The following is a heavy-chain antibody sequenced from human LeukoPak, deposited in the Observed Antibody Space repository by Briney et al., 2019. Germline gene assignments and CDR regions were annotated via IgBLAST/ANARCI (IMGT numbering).Heavy chain of an antibody. CDR1: GGSMSSSSYYYY. CDR2: LFNSGST. Sequence: SETLSLTCSVSGGSMSSSSYYYYWGWIRRPPGKGLEWIGSLFNSGSTYYNPSLKSRLTMSVDTSKNQFSMRLTSVTAADTAVYCCARNNSMVRGALDYWGQGILVTVSS. J-gene: IGHJ4*01. D-gene: IGHD3-10*01. V-gene: IGHV4-39*01. CDR3: ARNNSMVRGALDY.